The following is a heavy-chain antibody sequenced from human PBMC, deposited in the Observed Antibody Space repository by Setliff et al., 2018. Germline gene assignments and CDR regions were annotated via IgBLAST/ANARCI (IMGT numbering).Heavy chain of an antibody. J-gene: IGHJ3*02. D-gene: IGHD3-10*01. CDR2: INTDSGDT. V-gene: IGHV1-8*01. Sequence: ASVKVSCKASGYTFTSYYINGVRQVTGQGLEWMGRINTDSGDTDYARNFQGRVTMTRDTSMRTAYSELTSLRSDDTAVYFCARVPHVWFGDLVNFDDAFDIWGQGTMVTVSS. CDR3: ARVPHVWFGDLVNFDDAFDI. CDR1: GYTFTSYY.